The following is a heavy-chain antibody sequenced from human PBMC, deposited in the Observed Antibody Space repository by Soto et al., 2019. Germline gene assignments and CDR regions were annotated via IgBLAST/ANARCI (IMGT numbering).Heavy chain of an antibody. CDR3: AKDIWELSYYFDY. Sequence: EVQLAESGGDLVQPGRSLRLSCAASGFNFDDYAMHWVRQAPGKGLEWVSGISWNSGSIGYADSVKGRFTISRDNAKNSLYLQMNSLRAEDTALYYCAKDIWELSYYFDYWGQGTLVTVSS. CDR2: ISWNSGSI. CDR1: GFNFDDYA. J-gene: IGHJ4*02. D-gene: IGHD3-16*02. V-gene: IGHV3-9*01.